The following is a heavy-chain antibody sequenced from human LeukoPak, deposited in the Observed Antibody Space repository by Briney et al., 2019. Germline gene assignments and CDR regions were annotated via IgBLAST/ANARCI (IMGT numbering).Heavy chain of an antibody. D-gene: IGHD1-26*01. V-gene: IGHV4-34*01. J-gene: IGHJ4*02. CDR1: GGSFSGYY. Sequence: PSETLSLTCAVYGGSFSGYYWSWIRQPPGKGLEWIGEINHSGSTNYNPSLKGRVTISVDTSKNQFSLKLSSVTAADTAVYYCARGPNSGYFDYWGQGTLVTVSS. CDR3: ARGPNSGYFDY. CDR2: INHSGST.